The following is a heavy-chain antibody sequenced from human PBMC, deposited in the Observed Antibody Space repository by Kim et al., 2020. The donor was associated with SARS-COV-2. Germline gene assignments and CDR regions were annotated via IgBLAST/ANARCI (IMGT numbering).Heavy chain of an antibody. J-gene: IGHJ4*02. CDR1: GFTFSSYA. CDR2: ISYDGSNK. Sequence: GGSLRLSCAASGFTFSSYAMHWVRQAPGKGLEWVAVISYDGSNKYYADSVKGRFTISRDNSKNTLYLQMNSLRAEDTAVYYCAREDDDILTGYYIHPAGDYWGQGTLVTVSS. D-gene: IGHD3-9*01. V-gene: IGHV3-30*04. CDR3: AREDDDILTGYYIHPAGDY.